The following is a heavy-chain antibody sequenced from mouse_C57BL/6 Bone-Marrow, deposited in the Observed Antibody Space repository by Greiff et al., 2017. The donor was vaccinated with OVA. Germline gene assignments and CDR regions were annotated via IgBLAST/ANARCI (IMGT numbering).Heavy chain of an antibody. CDR3: ARGPYYYGSSLCYFDD. D-gene: IGHD1-1*01. J-gene: IGHJ2*01. CDR2: IYPRSGNT. V-gene: IGHV1-81*01. Sequence: VQLQQSGAELARPGASVKLSCKASGYTFTSYGISWVKQRTGQGLEWIGEIYPRSGNTYYNEKFKGKATLTADKSSSTAYMELRSLTSEDSAVYFCARGPYYYGSSLCYFDDWGQGTTLTVSS. CDR1: GYTFTSYG.